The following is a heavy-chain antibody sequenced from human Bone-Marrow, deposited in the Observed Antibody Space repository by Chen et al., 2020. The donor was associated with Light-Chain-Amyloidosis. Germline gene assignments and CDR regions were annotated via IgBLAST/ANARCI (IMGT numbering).Heavy chain of an antibody. V-gene: IGHV3-48*03. J-gene: IGHJ3*02. D-gene: IGHD1-1*01. CDR2: ISRSGSTI. CDR3: ARVGFYNWNVHNAFDI. CDR1: GFTFSSYE. Sequence: EVQLVESGGGLVQPGGSLRLSCAASGFTFSSYEMNWVRQAPGKGLEWVSYISRSGSTIYYADSVKGRFTISRDNAKNSLYLQMNSLRAEDTAVYYCARVGFYNWNVHNAFDIWGQGTMVTVSS.